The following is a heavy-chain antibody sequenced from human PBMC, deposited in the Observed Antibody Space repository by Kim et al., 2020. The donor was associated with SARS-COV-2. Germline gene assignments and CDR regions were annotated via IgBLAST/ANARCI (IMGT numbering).Heavy chain of an antibody. J-gene: IGHJ5*02. CDR1: GGTFSSYA. D-gene: IGHD3-22*01. CDR2: IIPIFGTA. CDR3: AREGKNYYDSSKNWFDP. Sequence: SVKVSCKASGGTFSSYAISWVRQAPGQGLEWMGGIIPIFGTANYAQKFQGRVTITADESTSTAYMELSSLRSEDTAVYYCAREGKNYYDSSKNWFDPWGQGTLVTVSS. V-gene: IGHV1-69*13.